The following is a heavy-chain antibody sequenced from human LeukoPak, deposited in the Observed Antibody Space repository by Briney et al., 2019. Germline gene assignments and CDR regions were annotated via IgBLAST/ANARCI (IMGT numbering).Heavy chain of an antibody. CDR1: GFTFSSYA. D-gene: IGHD3-22*01. V-gene: IGHV3-23*01. Sequence: PGGSLRLSCAASGFTFSSYAMSWVRQAPGKGLEWVSAIGGSGGSTYYADSVKGRFTISRDNSKNTLYLQMNSLRAEGTAVYYCAKVYYDSSGYYYLQYYFDYWGQGTLVTVSS. J-gene: IGHJ4*02. CDR3: AKVYYDSSGYYYLQYYFDY. CDR2: IGGSGGST.